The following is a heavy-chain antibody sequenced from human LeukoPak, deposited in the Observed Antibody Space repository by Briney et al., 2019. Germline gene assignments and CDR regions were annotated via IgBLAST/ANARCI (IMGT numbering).Heavy chain of an antibody. CDR1: GFTFSIYS. CDR3: AREASDRLRPIDY. D-gene: IGHD2-21*02. V-gene: IGHV3-7*01. J-gene: IGHJ4*02. CDR2: IQQDGSEK. Sequence: GGSLRLSCAASGFTFSIYSMNWVRQAPGKGLEWVANIQQDGSEKDYVDSVKGRFTISRGNAKNSLFLQMSSLRVEDTAVYYCAREASDRLRPIDYWGQGTLVTVSS.